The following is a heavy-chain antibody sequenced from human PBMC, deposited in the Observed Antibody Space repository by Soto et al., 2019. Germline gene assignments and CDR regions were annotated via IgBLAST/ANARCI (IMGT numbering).Heavy chain of an antibody. D-gene: IGHD3-10*01. CDR2: ISAYNGNT. CDR3: AREGRIRGVIIDVYYYYGMDV. V-gene: IGHV1-18*04. J-gene: IGHJ6*02. Sequence: ASVKVSCKASGYTFTSYGISWVRQAPGQGLEWMGWISAYNGNTNYAQKLQGRVTMTTDTSTSTAYMELRGLRSDDTAVYYCAREGRIRGVIIDVYYYYGMDVWGQGTTVTVSS. CDR1: GYTFTSYG.